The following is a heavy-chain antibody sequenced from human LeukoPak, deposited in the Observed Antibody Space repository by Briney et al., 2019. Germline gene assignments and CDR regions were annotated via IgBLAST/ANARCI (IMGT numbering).Heavy chain of an antibody. CDR2: IYPNSGAT. CDR3: GTLLSNGPFDY. Sequence: ASVKLSCTASGYTFTGYYMHWVRQAPGQGLEWMGWIYPNSGATKYAQKFQGRVTMTRDTSISTAYMELSGLRSDDTAVYYCGTLLSNGPFDYWGQGSLVTVSS. CDR1: GYTFTGYY. J-gene: IGHJ4*02. V-gene: IGHV1-2*02.